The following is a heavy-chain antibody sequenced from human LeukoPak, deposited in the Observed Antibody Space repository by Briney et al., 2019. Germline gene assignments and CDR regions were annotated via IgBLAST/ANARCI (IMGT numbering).Heavy chain of an antibody. Sequence: PGGSLRLSCAASGFTFSSYSMNWVRQAPGKGLEWVSSISSSSTYIYYADSLSGRFTISRDNAKNSLYLQMNSLRAEDTAVYYCARDLAVPDEIDNWGQGTLVTVSS. CDR1: GFTFSSYS. CDR2: ISSSSTYI. V-gene: IGHV3-21*01. J-gene: IGHJ4*02. CDR3: ARDLAVPDEIDN. D-gene: IGHD6-19*01.